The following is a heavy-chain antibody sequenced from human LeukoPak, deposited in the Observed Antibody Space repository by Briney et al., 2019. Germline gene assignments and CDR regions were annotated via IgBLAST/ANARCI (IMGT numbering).Heavy chain of an antibody. CDR1: GYTFTSYG. Sequence: ASVNVSCKVSGYTFTSYGISWVRQAPGQGLEWMGWISAYNGNTNYAQKLQGRVTMTTDTSTSTAYMELRSLRSDDTAVYYCARVQVGYFDWLFVSYFDYWGQGTLVTVSS. D-gene: IGHD3-9*01. J-gene: IGHJ4*02. V-gene: IGHV1-18*01. CDR2: ISAYNGNT. CDR3: ARVQVGYFDWLFVSYFDY.